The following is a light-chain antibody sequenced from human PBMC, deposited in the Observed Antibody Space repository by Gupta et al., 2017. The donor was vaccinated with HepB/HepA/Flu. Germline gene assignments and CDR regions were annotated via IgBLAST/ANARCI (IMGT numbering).Light chain of an antibody. Sequence: DIVLTQSPDFQSVSPKEKVTISCRASQSIGRSLNWFQQKPGQSPKLLIKYASESISGVPSRFSGSGSGTDFTLTINSLEADDAAVYYCQQSDNLPRTFGQGTKVEIK. CDR1: QSIGRS. CDR2: YAS. J-gene: IGKJ1*01. CDR3: QQSDNLPRT. V-gene: IGKV6D-21*02.